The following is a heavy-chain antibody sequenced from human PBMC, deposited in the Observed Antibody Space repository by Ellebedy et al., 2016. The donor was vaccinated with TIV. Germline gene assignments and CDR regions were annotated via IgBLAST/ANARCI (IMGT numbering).Heavy chain of an antibody. Sequence: ASVKVSCKASGGTFSSYAISWVRQAPGQGLEWMGGISAYNGNTNYAQKFQGRVTMTRDTSISTVYMELSRLRSDDTAVYYCARGLGYGSGSYYNPGSVWFDPWGQGTLVTVSS. CDR3: ARGLGYGSGSYYNPGSVWFDP. CDR2: ISAYNGNT. V-gene: IGHV1-18*01. J-gene: IGHJ5*02. D-gene: IGHD3-10*01. CDR1: GGTFSSYA.